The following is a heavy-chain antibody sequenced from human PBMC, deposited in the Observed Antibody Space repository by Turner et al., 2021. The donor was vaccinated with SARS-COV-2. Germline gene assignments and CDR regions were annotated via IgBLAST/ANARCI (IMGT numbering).Heavy chain of an antibody. V-gene: IGHV1-24*01. CDR2: FDPEDGET. J-gene: IGHJ4*02. CDR1: GYTLIELS. Sequence: QVQLVQSGAEVKKPGASVKVSGKVSGYTLIELSMHWVRPAPGKGLEWMGGFDPEDGETIYAQKFQGRVTMTEDTSTDTAYMELSSLRSEDTAVYYCATGYAYCGGDCSIDYWGQGTLVTVSS. D-gene: IGHD2-21*02. CDR3: ATGYAYCGGDCSIDY.